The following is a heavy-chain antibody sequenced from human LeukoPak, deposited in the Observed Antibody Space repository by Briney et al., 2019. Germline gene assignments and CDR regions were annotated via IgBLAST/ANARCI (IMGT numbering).Heavy chain of an antibody. CDR1: GFTFTSSA. V-gene: IGHV1-58*01. J-gene: IGHJ3*02. CDR3: AADGDPYSSGWYMDAFDI. CDR2: IAVGSGNT. Sequence: SVKVSCKASGFTFTSSAVQWVRQARGQRLEWIGWIAVGSGNTNYAQKLQERVTITRDMSTSTAYMELSSLRSEDTAVYYCAADGDPYSSGWYMDAFDIWGQGTMVTVSS. D-gene: IGHD6-19*01.